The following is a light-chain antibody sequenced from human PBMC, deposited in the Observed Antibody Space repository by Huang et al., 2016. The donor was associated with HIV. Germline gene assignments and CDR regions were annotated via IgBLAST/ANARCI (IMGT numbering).Light chain of an antibody. Sequence: EIVLTQSPGTLSLSPGGRATLSCRASQSVSSSYLAWYQQKPGQAPRLLIYGASSRAIGIPDRFSGSGSGTDFTLTISRLEPEDFAVYYCQQYGSSPPTFGQGTKVEIK. J-gene: IGKJ1*01. CDR1: QSVSSSY. CDR3: QQYGSSPPT. V-gene: IGKV3-20*01. CDR2: GAS.